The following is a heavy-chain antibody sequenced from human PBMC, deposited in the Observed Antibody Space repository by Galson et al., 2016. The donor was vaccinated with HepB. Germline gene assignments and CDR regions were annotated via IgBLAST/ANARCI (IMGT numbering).Heavy chain of an antibody. D-gene: IGHD3-10*01. V-gene: IGHV1-69*06. J-gene: IGHJ3*02. Sequence: SVKVSCKASGGTLDSFAFHWVRQPPEQGLEWMGGIIPISGTTNYAQNFQGRVTITADKSTNTVYVELRSLRSEDTAIYYCARAGNDIWGQGSVVSVSS. CDR3: ARAGNDI. CDR1: GGTLDSFA. CDR2: IIPISGTT.